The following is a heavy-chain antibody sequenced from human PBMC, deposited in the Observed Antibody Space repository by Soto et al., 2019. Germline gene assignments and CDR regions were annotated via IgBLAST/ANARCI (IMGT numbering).Heavy chain of an antibody. D-gene: IGHD5-18*01. CDR2: IIPIFGTA. CDR3: ARSRGDTARVTGY. Sequence: SVKVSCKASGGTFSSYAISWVRQAPGQGLEWIGGIIPIFGTANYAQKFQGRVTITADESTSTAYMELSSLRSEDTAVYYCARSRGDTARVTGYWGQGTMVTVYS. CDR1: GGTFSSYA. V-gene: IGHV1-69*13. J-gene: IGHJ4*02.